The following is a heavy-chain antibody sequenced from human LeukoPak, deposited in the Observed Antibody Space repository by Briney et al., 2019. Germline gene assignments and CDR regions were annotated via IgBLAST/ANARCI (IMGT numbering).Heavy chain of an antibody. V-gene: IGHV3-30*03. D-gene: IGHD5-12*01. CDR3: VSPTADYPFLYYFDS. J-gene: IGHJ4*02. Sequence: PGRSLRLSCAASGFTFSSYGMHWVRQAPGKGLEWVAVISYDGSNKYYADSVKGRFTISRDNSKNTLFLQMNNLRSEDTALYYCVSPTADYPFLYYFDSWGQGTLVTVSS. CDR1: GFTFSSYG. CDR2: ISYDGSNK.